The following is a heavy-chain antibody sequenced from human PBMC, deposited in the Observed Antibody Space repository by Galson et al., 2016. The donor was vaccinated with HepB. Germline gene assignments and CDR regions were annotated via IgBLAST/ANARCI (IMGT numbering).Heavy chain of an antibody. CDR1: RGSASSGIYY. CDR3: AGTFRGGY. D-gene: IGHD3-16*01. Sequence: EPLSLTCSVSRGSASSGIYYWNWIRQPPGKGLEWIAYIYDTGNTNYNPSLRSRVSISVDTSKNQFSLILGSVTAADTAVYYCAGTFRGGYWGQGILVTVSS. V-gene: IGHV4-61*01. CDR2: IYDTGNT. J-gene: IGHJ4*02.